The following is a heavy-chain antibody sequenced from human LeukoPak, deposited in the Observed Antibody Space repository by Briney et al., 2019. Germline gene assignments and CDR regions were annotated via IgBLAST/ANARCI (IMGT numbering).Heavy chain of an antibody. J-gene: IGHJ4*02. D-gene: IGHD2-2*02. Sequence: GGSLRLSCAASGFTFSSYAMHWVRRAPGKGLEWVAVISYDGSNKYYADSVKGRFTISRDNSKNTLYLQMNSLRAEDTAVYYCARSKLGYCSSTSCYTDYWGQGTLVTVSS. CDR2: ISYDGSNK. CDR3: ARSKLGYCSSTSCYTDY. CDR1: GFTFSSYA. V-gene: IGHV3-30-3*01.